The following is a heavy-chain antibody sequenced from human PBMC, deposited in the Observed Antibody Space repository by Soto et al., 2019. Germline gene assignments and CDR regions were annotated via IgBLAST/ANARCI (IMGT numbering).Heavy chain of an antibody. CDR1: GFTFSSYA. CDR3: AKDRGRYYVGGVDGFDI. CDR2: ISGSGGST. V-gene: IGHV3-23*01. J-gene: IGHJ3*02. Sequence: EVQLLESGGGLVQPGGSLRLSCAASGFTFSSYAMSWVRQAPGKGLEWVSAISGSGGSTYYADSVKGRFTISRENSENTLYLQMNSLRAEDTAVYYCAKDRGRYYVGGVDGFDIWGQGTMVTVSS. D-gene: IGHD1-26*01.